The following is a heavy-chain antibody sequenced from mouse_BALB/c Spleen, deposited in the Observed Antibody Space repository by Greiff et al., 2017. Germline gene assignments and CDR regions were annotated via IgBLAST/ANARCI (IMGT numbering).Heavy chain of an antibody. V-gene: IGHV5-17*02. CDR3: ARSGDYYGSSYKYYFDY. J-gene: IGHJ2*01. D-gene: IGHD1-1*01. CDR1: GFTFSSFG. CDR2: ISSGSSTI. Sequence: EVLVVESGGGLVQPGGSRKLSCAASGFTFSSFGMHWVRQAPEKGLEWVAYISSGSSTIYYADTVKGRFTISRDNPKNTLFLQMTSLRSEDTAMYYCARSGDYYGSSYKYYFDYWGQGTTLTVSS.